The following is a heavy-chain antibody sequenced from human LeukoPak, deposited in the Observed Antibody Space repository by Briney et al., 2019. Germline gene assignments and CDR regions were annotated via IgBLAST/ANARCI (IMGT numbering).Heavy chain of an antibody. CDR2: MYSDYRA. V-gene: IGHV3-66*01. D-gene: IGHD3-9*01. Sequence: VQPVGSLRLSCVPSGFTVNRNVMSWVRQAPGNGLELVSLMYSDYRAFYADSVKGGFTISRNKSRNTLFHQMSSLQHEHTAIYYSERDLAGFEEPRYYSHKDDWGKGPTVTVSS. CDR1: GFTVNRNV. CDR3: ERDLAGFEEPRYYSHKDD. J-gene: IGHJ6*03.